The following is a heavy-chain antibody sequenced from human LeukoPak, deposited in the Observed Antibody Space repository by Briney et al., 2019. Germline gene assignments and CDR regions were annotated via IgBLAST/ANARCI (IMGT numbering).Heavy chain of an antibody. CDR2: IQQDGSEK. CDR1: AFTFSTYW. Sequence: GRCLRPSCAASAFTFSTYWMSCVRQAPGNWLEWVANIQQDGSEKYYVDSVKGRFTISRDNAKNSLYLQMNSLTAEDTAVYYCARVSHFWSGVDYWGQGTLVTVSS. J-gene: IGHJ4*02. V-gene: IGHV3-7*01. CDR3: ARVSHFWSGVDY. D-gene: IGHD3-3*02.